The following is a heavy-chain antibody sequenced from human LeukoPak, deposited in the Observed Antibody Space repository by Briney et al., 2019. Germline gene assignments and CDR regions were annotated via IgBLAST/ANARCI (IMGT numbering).Heavy chain of an antibody. D-gene: IGHD1-26*01. Sequence: PPETLSLTCTVSGGSIRSYYWSWIRQPPGKGLEWIGYIYYSGSTNYNPSLKSRVTISVDTSKNQFFLKLSSVTAADTAVYYCARHTYSGSYDFDYWGQGTLVTVSS. CDR3: ARHTYSGSYDFDY. V-gene: IGHV4-59*01. J-gene: IGHJ4*02. CDR2: IYYSGST. CDR1: GGSIRSYY.